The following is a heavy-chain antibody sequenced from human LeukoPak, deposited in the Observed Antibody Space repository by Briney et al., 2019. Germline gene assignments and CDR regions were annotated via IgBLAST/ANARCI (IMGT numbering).Heavy chain of an antibody. J-gene: IGHJ4*02. Sequence: SETLSLTCSVSGGSISGYYWSWIRQPPGKGLEWIGYISYSGATNYNPSLKSRLTISVDTSKNQFSLKLSSVTAADTAVYYCARSTTFGSTWYTDYWGQGTLVTVSS. CDR1: GGSISGYY. V-gene: IGHV4-59*08. D-gene: IGHD6-13*01. CDR3: ARSTTFGSTWYTDY. CDR2: ISYSGAT.